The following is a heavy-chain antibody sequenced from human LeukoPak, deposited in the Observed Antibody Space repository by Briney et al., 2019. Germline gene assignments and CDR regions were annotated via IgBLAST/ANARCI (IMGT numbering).Heavy chain of an antibody. CDR2: IVPILGTA. Sequence: ASVKVSCKASGGTFSAYAISWVRQAPGQGLEWVGRIVPILGTANYAQNFQGRVTITADRSTTTAYMELSSLRSEDTAVYYCARVPQGSSWPYYFDYWGQGTLVTVSS. V-gene: IGHV1-69*04. CDR1: GGTFSAYA. D-gene: IGHD6-13*01. CDR3: ARVPQGSSWPYYFDY. J-gene: IGHJ4*02.